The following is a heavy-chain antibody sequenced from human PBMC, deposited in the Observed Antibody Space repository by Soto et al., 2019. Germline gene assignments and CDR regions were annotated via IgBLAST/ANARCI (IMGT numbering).Heavy chain of an antibody. D-gene: IGHD2-15*01. V-gene: IGHV4-30-4*01. Sequence: QVQLQESGPGLVKPSQTLSLTCTVSGGSISSGDYYWSWIRQPPGKGLEWIGNIYYSGSTYYNPSLKSXXTXSXXTSKNQFSLKLSSVTAADTAVYYCARGGGSNWFDPWGQGTLVTVSS. J-gene: IGHJ5*02. CDR1: GGSISSGDYY. CDR2: IYYSGST. CDR3: ARGGGSNWFDP.